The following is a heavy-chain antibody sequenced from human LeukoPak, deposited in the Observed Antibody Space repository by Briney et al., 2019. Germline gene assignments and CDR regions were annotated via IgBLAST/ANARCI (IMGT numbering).Heavy chain of an antibody. V-gene: IGHV3-48*04. CDR1: VYTFSNYN. D-gene: IGHD1/OR15-1a*01. Sequence: GGSLRLSCAASVYTFSNYNMNWARQARGKGLEGVSYISSSSGIIYYADSVKGRLTISRDNAKNSLSLQMDSLRVEDTAVYYCATDFNKGSAPWGQGTLVTVSS. CDR2: ISSSSGII. CDR3: ATDFNKGSAP. J-gene: IGHJ5*02.